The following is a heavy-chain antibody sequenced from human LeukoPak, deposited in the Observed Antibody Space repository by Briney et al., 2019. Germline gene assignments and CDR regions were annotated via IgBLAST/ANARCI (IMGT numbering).Heavy chain of an antibody. CDR1: GGSISSYY. Sequence: KPSETLSLTCTVSGGSISSYYWSWIRQPPGKGLEWIGYIYYSGSTNYNPSLKSRVTISVDTSKNQFSLKLSSVTAADTAVYYCASYNTYSNYPSYYFDYWGQGTLVTVSS. J-gene: IGHJ4*02. D-gene: IGHD4-11*01. CDR3: ASYNTYSNYPSYYFDY. CDR2: IYYSGST. V-gene: IGHV4-59*08.